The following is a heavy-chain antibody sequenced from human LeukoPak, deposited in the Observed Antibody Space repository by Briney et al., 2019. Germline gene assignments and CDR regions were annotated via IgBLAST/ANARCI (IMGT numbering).Heavy chain of an antibody. CDR2: ISGSGGST. J-gene: IGHJ3*02. CDR1: GFTFSTYA. Sequence: GGSLRLSCAASGFTFSTYAMSWVRQAPGKGLERVSVISGSGGSTQYADSVKGRFIISRDNSKNTLYLQMISLRAEDTAVYYCARPSYCSSTSCYRSPANDAFDIWGQGTMVTVSS. CDR3: ARPSYCSSTSCYRSPANDAFDI. V-gene: IGHV3-23*01. D-gene: IGHD2-2*01.